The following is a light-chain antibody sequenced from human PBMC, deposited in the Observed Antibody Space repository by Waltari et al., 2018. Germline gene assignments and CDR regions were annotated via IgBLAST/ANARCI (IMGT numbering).Light chain of an antibody. CDR3: QTWGTGIQV. J-gene: IGLJ3*02. V-gene: IGLV4-69*01. CDR1: SGHSNYA. CDR2: LNDDGSH. Sequence: QLVLTQSPSASASLGASVKLTCTLSSGHSNYAIAWHQQQPEKGPRYLMKLNDDGSHSEGDGIPDRFSGSSSGAERYLTISSLQSEDEADYYCQTWGTGIQVFGGGTKLTVL.